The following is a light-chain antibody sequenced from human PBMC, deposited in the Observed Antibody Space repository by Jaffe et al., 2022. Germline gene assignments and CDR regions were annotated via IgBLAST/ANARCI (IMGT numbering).Light chain of an antibody. CDR2: GTS. V-gene: IGKV3-20*01. Sequence: VLTQSPDTLSLSLGERASLSCRASQSVGTNNLAWFQQKPGQAPRLLIYGTSERASGIPHRFSGSGSGTDFTLTISRLEPEDFALYFCHQHGKLPWTFGQGTRVDIK. CDR3: HQHGKLPWT. J-gene: IGKJ1*01. CDR1: QSVGTNN.